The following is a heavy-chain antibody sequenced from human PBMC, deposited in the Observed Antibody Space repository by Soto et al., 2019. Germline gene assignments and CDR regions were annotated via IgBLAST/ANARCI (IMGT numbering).Heavy chain of an antibody. Sequence: SETLSLTCTVSGGSISSGDYYWSWIRQPPGKGLEWIGYIYYSGSTYYNPSLKSRVTISVDTSKNQFSLKLSSVTAADTAVYYCARRGDYGDFNWFDPWGQGTLVTVSS. CDR2: IYYSGST. D-gene: IGHD4-17*01. CDR3: ARRGDYGDFNWFDP. J-gene: IGHJ5*02. CDR1: GGSISSGDYY. V-gene: IGHV4-30-4*01.